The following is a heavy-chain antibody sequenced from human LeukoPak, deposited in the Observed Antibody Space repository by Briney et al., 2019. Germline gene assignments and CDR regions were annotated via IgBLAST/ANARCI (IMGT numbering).Heavy chain of an antibody. D-gene: IGHD3-10*01. V-gene: IGHV4-34*01. CDR2: INHSGST. CDR1: GGSFSGYY. J-gene: IGHJ4*02. Sequence: SETLSLTCAVYGGSFSGYYWSWIRQPPGKGLEWIGEINHSGSTNYNPSLKSRVTISVDTSKNQFSLKLSSVTAADTAVYYCARARPRHYGSGSTPLVYWGQGTLVTVSS. CDR3: ARARPRHYGSGSTPLVY.